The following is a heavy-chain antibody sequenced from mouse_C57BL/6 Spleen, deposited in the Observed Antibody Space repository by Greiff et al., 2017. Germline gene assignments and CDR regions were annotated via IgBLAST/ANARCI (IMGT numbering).Heavy chain of an antibody. J-gene: IGHJ4*01. D-gene: IGHD3-3*01. V-gene: IGHV1-50*01. CDR3: ARRADGYYAMDY. CDR1: GYTFTSYW. CDR2: IDPSDSYT. Sequence: QVQLQQPGAELVKPGASVKLSCKASGYTFTSYWMQWVKQRPGQGLEWIGEIDPSDSYTNYNQKFKGKATLTVDTSSSTAYMQLSSLTSEDSAVYYCARRADGYYAMDYWGQGTSVTVSS.